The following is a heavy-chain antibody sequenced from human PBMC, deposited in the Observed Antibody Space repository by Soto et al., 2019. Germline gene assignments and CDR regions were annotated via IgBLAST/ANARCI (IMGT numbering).Heavy chain of an antibody. CDR1: GFTFSDFG. Sequence: VQLVESGGGVVQPDRSLRLSCATSGFTFSDFGMHWVRQAPGKGLEWVAAISADGSDKYYPGSVQGRFTISRDNTKNALYLQMNSLRTGDTAIYYCAQGTAVARQHFANWGQGTLVTVSS. V-gene: IGHV3-30*18. D-gene: IGHD6-19*01. CDR2: ISADGSDK. J-gene: IGHJ4*02. CDR3: AQGTAVARQHFAN.